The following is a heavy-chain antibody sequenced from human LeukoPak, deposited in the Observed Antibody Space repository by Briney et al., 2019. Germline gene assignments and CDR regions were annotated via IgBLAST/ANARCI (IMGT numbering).Heavy chain of an antibody. J-gene: IGHJ6*03. V-gene: IGHV3-7*01. CDR1: GFMFSDYW. D-gene: IGHD2-21*01. CDR2: IKEDGSEK. CDR3: ARLSLWLEYYHYYYMDV. Sequence: PGGSLRLSCAASGFMFSDYWMSWVRQAPGKGLEWVANIKEDGSEKSYVDSVKGRFTISRDNAKNSMYLQMNSLRAEDTAIYYCARLSLWLEYYHYYYMDVWGKGTTVTVSS.